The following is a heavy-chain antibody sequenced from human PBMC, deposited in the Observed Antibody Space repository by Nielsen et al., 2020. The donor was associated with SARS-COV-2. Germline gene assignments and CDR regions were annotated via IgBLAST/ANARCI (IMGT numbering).Heavy chain of an antibody. Sequence: LSLTCTASGFTFGDYAMSWVRQAPGKGLEWVGFIRSKAYGGTTEYAASVKGRFTISRDDSKSIAYLQMNSLKTEDTAVYYCTGPGRWGQGTLVTVSS. J-gene: IGHJ4*02. CDR1: GFTFGDYA. CDR3: TGPGR. CDR2: IRSKAYGGTT. V-gene: IGHV3-49*04.